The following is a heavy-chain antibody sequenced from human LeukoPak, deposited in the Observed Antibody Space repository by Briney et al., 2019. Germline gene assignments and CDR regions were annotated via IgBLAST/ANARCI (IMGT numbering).Heavy chain of an antibody. Sequence: GGSLRLSCAAFGFTFSTHSMSWVRQAPGKRLEWVSSISSSSSHIYYADSMKGRFTVSRGNAKNSLFLQMNSLRAEDTAVYYCARDFRTQLDGYSPPYHFDYWGQGALVTVSS. CDR2: ISSSSSHI. J-gene: IGHJ4*02. CDR3: ARDFRTQLDGYSPPYHFDY. D-gene: IGHD5-24*01. CDR1: GFTFSTHS. V-gene: IGHV3-21*01.